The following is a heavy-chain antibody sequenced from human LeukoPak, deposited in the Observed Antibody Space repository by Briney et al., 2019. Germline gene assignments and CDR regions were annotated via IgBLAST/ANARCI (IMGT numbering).Heavy chain of an antibody. CDR1: GFTVSSNE. V-gene: IGHV3-38-3*01. Sequence: GGSLRLSCAASGFTVSSNEMSWVRQAPGKGLEWVSSISGGSTYYADSRKGRFTISRDNSKITLHLQMNSLRVEDTAVYYCATAGSSELLWDYAMDVWGQGTTVTVSS. J-gene: IGHJ6*02. D-gene: IGHD3-10*01. CDR3: ATAGSSELLWDYAMDV. CDR2: ISGGST.